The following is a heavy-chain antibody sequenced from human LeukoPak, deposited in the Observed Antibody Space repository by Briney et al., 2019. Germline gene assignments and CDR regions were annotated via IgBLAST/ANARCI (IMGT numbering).Heavy chain of an antibody. V-gene: IGHV1-69*04. Sequence: SVKVSCKASGGTFSSYAISWVRQAPGQGLEWMGRIIPIFGIANYAQKFQGRVTITADKSTSTAYMELSSLRSEDTAMYYCAREEGDYYDSSGYYLDYWGQGTLVTVSS. CDR1: GGTFSSYA. D-gene: IGHD3-22*01. CDR2: IIPIFGIA. J-gene: IGHJ4*02. CDR3: AREEGDYYDSSGYYLDY.